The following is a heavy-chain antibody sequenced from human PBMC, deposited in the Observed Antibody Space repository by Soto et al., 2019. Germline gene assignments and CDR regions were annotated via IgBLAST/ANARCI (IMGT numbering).Heavy chain of an antibody. D-gene: IGHD3-16*02. V-gene: IGHV3-15*01. Sequence: EVQLVESGGGWVKPGGSLRLSCAASGFPFSNAWMSWVRQAPGAGLEWVARIKSETDGGTTDYAAPGEGRFTISRDDSKNPLDLQMNNLKTEDTAVSYCTTYEYIWRNYRYRWAYWGQGTLVTVSS. J-gene: IGHJ4*02. CDR3: TTYEYIWRNYRYRWAY. CDR1: GFPFSNAW. CDR2: IKSETDGGTT.